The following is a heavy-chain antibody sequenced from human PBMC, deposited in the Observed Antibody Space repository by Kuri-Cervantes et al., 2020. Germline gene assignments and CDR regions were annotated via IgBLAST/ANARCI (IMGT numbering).Heavy chain of an antibody. V-gene: IGHV1-69*05. D-gene: IGHD3-22*01. CDR2: IIPIFGTA. CDR1: GGTFSSYA. Sequence: SVKVSCKASGGTFSSYAISWVRQAPGRGLEWMGGIIPIFGTANYAQKFQGRVTMTRDTSTSTVYMELSSLRSEDTAVYYCARDGVVVISSSSYWYFDLWGRGTLVTVSS. CDR3: ARDGVVVISSSSYWYFDL. J-gene: IGHJ2*01.